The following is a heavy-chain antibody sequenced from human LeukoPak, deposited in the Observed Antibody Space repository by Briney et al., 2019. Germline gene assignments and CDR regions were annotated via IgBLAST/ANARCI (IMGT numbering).Heavy chain of an antibody. V-gene: IGHV1-2*02. D-gene: IGHD1-26*01. J-gene: IGHJ4*02. CDR1: GYTFTDYY. Sequence: ASVKVSCMASGYTFTDYYMNWVRQAPGQGLEWMGWIKPNSGGTNYAQKFQGRVTMTRDTSISTAYMELSSLRSDDTAMYYCTRALGSDYWGQGTLVTVSS. CDR2: IKPNSGGT. CDR3: TRALGSDY.